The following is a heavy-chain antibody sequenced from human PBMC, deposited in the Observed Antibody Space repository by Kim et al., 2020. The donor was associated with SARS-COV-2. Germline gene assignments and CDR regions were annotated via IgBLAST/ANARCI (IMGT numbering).Heavy chain of an antibody. CDR1: GGAVSSGSDY. CDR2: IYQDGST. V-gene: IGHV4-61*01. J-gene: IGHJ4*02. CDR3: AREGSGGSGSYYYRLDC. D-gene: IGHD3-10*01. Sequence: SETLSLTCAVSGGAVSSGSDYWSWIRQPPGKGLEWIGYIYQDGSTSYNPSLERRVTISADTSRSQFSLWLNYVTTADTAVYYCAREGSGGSGSYYYRLDCWGQGTLVTVSS.